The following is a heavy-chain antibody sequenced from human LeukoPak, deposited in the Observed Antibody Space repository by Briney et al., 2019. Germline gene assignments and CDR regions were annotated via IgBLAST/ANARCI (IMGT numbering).Heavy chain of an antibody. V-gene: IGHV3-7*01. Sequence: QSGGSLRLSCAASGFTFSSYWMSWVRQAPGKGLEWVANIKQDGSEKYYVDSVKGRFTISRDNAKNSLYLQMNSLRAEDTAVYYCARVISSTSRVVDYWGQGTLVTVSS. CDR2: IKQDGSEK. CDR1: GFTFSSYW. J-gene: IGHJ4*02. CDR3: ARVISSTSRVVDY. D-gene: IGHD2-2*01.